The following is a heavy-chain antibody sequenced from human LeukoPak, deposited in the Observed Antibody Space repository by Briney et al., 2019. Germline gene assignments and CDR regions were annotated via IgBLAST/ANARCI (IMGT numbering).Heavy chain of an antibody. V-gene: IGHV1-8*01. CDR3: ARAYDFWSGSYGMDV. CDR1: GYTFTSYD. CDR2: MNPNSGNT. D-gene: IGHD3-3*01. Sequence: ASVKVSCKASGYTFTSYDINWVRQATGQGLEWMGWMNPNSGNTGYAQKFQGRVTMTRNTSISTAYMELSSLRSEVTAVYYCARAYDFWSGSYGMDVWGQGTTVTVSS. J-gene: IGHJ6*02.